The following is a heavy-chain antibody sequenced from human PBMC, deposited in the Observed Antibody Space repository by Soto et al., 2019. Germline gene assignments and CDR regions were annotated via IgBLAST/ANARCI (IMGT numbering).Heavy chain of an antibody. D-gene: IGHD3-3*01. V-gene: IGHV1-8*01. CDR1: GYTFTSYN. CDR3: VLLGDFDH. Sequence: GASVKVSCKASGYTFTSYNINWVRQAPGQGLEWVAGSNSNSGNSDHAQKFQGRLTVTRDTSISTAYMELSSLRSDDTAVYYCVLLGDFDHWGPGTLVTVSS. J-gene: IGHJ4*02. CDR2: SNSNSGNS.